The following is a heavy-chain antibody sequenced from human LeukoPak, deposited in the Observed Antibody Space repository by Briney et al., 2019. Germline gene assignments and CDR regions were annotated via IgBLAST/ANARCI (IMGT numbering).Heavy chain of an antibody. Sequence: GGSLRLSCAASGFTFSRYWMSWVRQAPGKGLEWVANIKQDGSEKYYVDSVKGRFTISRDNAKNSLYLQMNSLRAEDTAVYYCARDEIRFLEWLLFDYWGQGTLVTVSS. CDR2: IKQDGSEK. D-gene: IGHD3-3*01. CDR1: GFTFSRYW. V-gene: IGHV3-7*01. J-gene: IGHJ4*02. CDR3: ARDEIRFLEWLLFDY.